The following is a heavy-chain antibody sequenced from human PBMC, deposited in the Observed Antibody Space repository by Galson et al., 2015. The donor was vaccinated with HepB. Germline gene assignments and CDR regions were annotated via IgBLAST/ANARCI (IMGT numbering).Heavy chain of an antibody. CDR3: AREENWNPWLY. V-gene: IGHV3-30*03. CDR2: ISCDRTDK. J-gene: IGHJ4*02. CDR1: GFTFSNYG. D-gene: IGHD1-1*01. Sequence: SLRLSCAVSGFTFSNYGLHWVRQAPGKGPEWVAHISCDRTDKKYADSVKGRLTVSRDNSKNTLYLHLNNLRVEDTAVYYCAREENWNPWLYWGQGTLVTVSS.